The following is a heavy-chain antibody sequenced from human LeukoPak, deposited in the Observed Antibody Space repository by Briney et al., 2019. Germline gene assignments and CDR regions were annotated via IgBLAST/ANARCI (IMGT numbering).Heavy chain of an antibody. CDR1: GFTFSSYE. Sequence: PGGSLRLSCAASGFTFSSYEMNWVLQAPGKGLEWVSYISSSGSTIFYADSVKGRFTISRDNAKNSLYLQMNSLRAEDTALYYCARGSQRYLDAFDIWGQGTMVTVSS. CDR3: ARGSQRYLDAFDI. CDR2: ISSSGSTI. V-gene: IGHV3-48*03. J-gene: IGHJ3*02. D-gene: IGHD3-9*01.